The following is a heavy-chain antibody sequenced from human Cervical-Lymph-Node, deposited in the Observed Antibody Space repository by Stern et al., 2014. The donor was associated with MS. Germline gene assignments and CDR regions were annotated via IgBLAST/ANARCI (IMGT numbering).Heavy chain of an antibody. J-gene: IGHJ4*02. Sequence: QVQLQESGPGLVKTSGTLSLTCAVSGGSISSSNWWRWVRRPPGKGLEWIGEIFQSGSTNYNPPLKSRVTISVDTSKNQFSRKLSSVTAADTAVYYCARQGSWYSIDYWGQGTLVTVSS. CDR1: GGSISSSNW. D-gene: IGHD2-15*01. CDR3: ARQGSWYSIDY. V-gene: IGHV4-4*02. CDR2: IFQSGST.